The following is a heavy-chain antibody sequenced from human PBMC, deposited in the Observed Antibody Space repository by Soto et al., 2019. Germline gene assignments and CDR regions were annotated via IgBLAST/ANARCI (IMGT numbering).Heavy chain of an antibody. V-gene: IGHV2-26*02. D-gene: IGHD3-10*01. CDR1: GFSLSNGRMG. Sequence: QVTLKESGPVLVKPTETLTLTCTVSGFSLSNGRMGVSWIRQPPGKHLEWLAHFFSDVERSYSASMQSRLTLSTDTSASQVVLTMTNMEPVDTATYYCARMDGDYNYYGLDVCGQGTTVTVSS. CDR3: ARMDGDYNYYGLDV. CDR2: FFSDVER. J-gene: IGHJ6*02.